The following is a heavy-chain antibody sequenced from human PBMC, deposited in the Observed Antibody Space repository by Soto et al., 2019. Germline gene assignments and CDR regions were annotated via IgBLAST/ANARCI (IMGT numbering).Heavy chain of an antibody. J-gene: IGHJ4*02. V-gene: IGHV4-34*01. CDR2: INHSGST. CDR1: GGSFSGYY. CDR3: ARGPAVPHNNYFDY. Sequence: SETLSLTCAVYGGSFSGYYWSWIRQPPGKGLEWIGEINHSGSTNYNPSLKSRVTISVDTSKNQFSLKLSSVTAADTAVYYCARGPAVPHNNYFDYWGQGTLVTVSS. D-gene: IGHD4-17*01.